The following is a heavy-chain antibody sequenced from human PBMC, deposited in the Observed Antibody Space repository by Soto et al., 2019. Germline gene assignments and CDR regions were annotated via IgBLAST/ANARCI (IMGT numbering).Heavy chain of an antibody. CDR1: GCTFSSYA. Sequence: EVQLLESGGGLVQPGGSLRLSCAASGCTFSSYAMSWVRQAPGKGLEWVSAISGSGGSTYYADSVKGRFTISRDNSKNTLYLQMNSLRAEDTAVYYCANHGIAAPPGDYWGQGTLVTVSS. CDR2: ISGSGGST. D-gene: IGHD6-6*01. CDR3: ANHGIAAPPGDY. V-gene: IGHV3-23*01. J-gene: IGHJ4*02.